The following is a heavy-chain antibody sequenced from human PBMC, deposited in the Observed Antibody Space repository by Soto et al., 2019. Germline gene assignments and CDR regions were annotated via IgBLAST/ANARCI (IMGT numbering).Heavy chain of an antibody. V-gene: IGHV3-11*01. J-gene: IGHJ3*02. D-gene: IGHD6-13*01. CDR3: VKDRIAAKNAFDI. Sequence: PGGSLRLSCAASGFTFSDYYMSWIRQAPGKGLEWVSYISSSGSTIYYADSVKGRFTISRDNAKNSLYLQMNSLRAEDTAVYYCVKDRIAAKNAFDIWRQGTMVTVSS. CDR2: ISSSGSTI. CDR1: GFTFSDYY.